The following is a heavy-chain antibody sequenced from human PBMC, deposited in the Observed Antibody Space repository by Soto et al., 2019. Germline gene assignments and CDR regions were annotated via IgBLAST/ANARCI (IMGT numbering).Heavy chain of an antibody. D-gene: IGHD3-10*01. CDR2: SRNKVNSYST. CDR3: VRGFRFDY. CDR1: GFTLSDHY. Sequence: EVQLVQSGGGLVQPGGSLRLSCAVSGFTLSDHYMDWVRQSPGKGLDWVGRSRNKVNSYSTEYAASVKGRFTVSRDDSQNSLFLQMNSLKIEDTAVYYCVRGFRFDYWGQGTLVTVSS. V-gene: IGHV3-72*01. J-gene: IGHJ4*02.